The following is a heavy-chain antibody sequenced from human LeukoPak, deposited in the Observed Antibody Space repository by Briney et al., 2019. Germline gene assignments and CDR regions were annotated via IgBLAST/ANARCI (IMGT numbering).Heavy chain of an antibody. J-gene: IGHJ4*02. CDR2: INHSGST. V-gene: IGHV4-34*01. CDR1: GGSFSDYY. Sequence: SETLSLTCAVYGGSFSDYYWNWIRQPPGKGLEWIGEINHSGSTNYNPSLKSRVTISVDTSKSQFSLKLSSVIAADTAVYYCARSTHCSSTSCPRGPFDYWGQGTLVTVSS. D-gene: IGHD2-2*01. CDR3: ARSTHCSSTSCPRGPFDY.